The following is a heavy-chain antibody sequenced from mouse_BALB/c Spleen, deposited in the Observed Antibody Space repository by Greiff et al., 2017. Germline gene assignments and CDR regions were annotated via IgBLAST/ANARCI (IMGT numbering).Heavy chain of an antibody. D-gene: IGHD1-1*01. CDR2: ISTYYGDA. Sequence: QVTLKESGAELVRPGVSVKISCKGSGYTFTDYAMHWVKQSHAKSLEWIGVISTYYGDASYNQKFKGKATMTVDKSSSTAYMELARLTSEDSAIYYCAIFSQIYYYGSRAYGNYTFDYWGQGTTLTVSS. CDR1: GYTFTDYA. V-gene: IGHV1S137*01. CDR3: AIFSQIYYYGSRAYGNYTFDY. J-gene: IGHJ2*01.